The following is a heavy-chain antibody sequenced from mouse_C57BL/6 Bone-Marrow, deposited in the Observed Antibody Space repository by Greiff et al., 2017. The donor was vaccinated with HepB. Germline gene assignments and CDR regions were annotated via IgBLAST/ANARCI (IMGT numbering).Heavy chain of an antibody. V-gene: IGHV2-2*01. CDR3: ARMAYYSNSNYFNN. Sequence: VQLQQSGPGLVQPSQSLSITCTVSGFSLTNYGVPWVRQSPGKGLEWLGAVWSGESPDYNAAFISRLSISKDKSESQVFFKMNSLQADDTAIYYCARMAYYSNSNYFNNYRQSTTLTVSS. D-gene: IGHD2-5*01. CDR1: GFSLTNYG. J-gene: IGHJ2*01. CDR2: VWSGESP.